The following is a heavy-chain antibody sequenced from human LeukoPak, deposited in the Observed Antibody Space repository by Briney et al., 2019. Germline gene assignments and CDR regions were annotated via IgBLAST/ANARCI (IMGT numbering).Heavy chain of an antibody. V-gene: IGHV1-69*13. J-gene: IGHJ5*02. CDR3: ARLIRGGYSGYDFSSWFDP. CDR1: GYTFTSYY. CDR2: IIPIFGTA. Sequence: GASVKVSCKASGYTFTSYYMHWVRQAPGQGLEWMGGIIPIFGTANYAQKFQGRVTITADESTSTAYMELSSLRSEDTAVYYCARLIRGGYSGYDFSSWFDPWGQGTLVTVSS. D-gene: IGHD5-12*01.